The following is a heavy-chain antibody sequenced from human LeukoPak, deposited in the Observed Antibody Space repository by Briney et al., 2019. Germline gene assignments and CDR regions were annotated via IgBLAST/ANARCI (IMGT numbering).Heavy chain of an antibody. D-gene: IGHD2-2*01. CDR2: IYYSGST. V-gene: IGHV4-59*01. J-gene: IGHJ4*02. CDR3: ARVPAAREPIDY. Sequence: SETLSLTCTVSGGSISSYYWRWIRQPPGKGLEWIGYIYYSGSTKYNPSLKSRVTISVDTSKNQFSLKLSSVTAADTAVYYCARVPAAREPIDYWGQGTLVTVSS. CDR1: GGSISSYY.